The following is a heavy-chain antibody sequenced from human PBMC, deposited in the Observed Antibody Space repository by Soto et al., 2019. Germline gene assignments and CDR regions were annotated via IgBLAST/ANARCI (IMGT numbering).Heavy chain of an antibody. CDR2: IHYSGTT. D-gene: IGHD3-22*01. Sequence: SETLSLTCTVSGGSISSYYWSWIRQPPGKGLEWLGTIHYSGTTHDNPSLTSRVTASVETSKNQFSLKLSSVTAADTAVYFCARLLYDSSGYYYFDYWGQGILVTVSS. V-gene: IGHV4-59*05. CDR3: ARLLYDSSGYYYFDY. CDR1: GGSISSYY. J-gene: IGHJ4*02.